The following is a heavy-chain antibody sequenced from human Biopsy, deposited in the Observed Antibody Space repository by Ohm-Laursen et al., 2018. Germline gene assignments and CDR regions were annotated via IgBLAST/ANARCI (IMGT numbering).Heavy chain of an antibody. CDR1: GYTFTAFS. J-gene: IGHJ2*01. CDR3: ARGRRHCSGTCSRWYFDL. D-gene: IGHD2-2*01. Sequence: ASVKVPCKPSGYTFTAFSVHWLRQAPGQGLEWMGWINPKSGDTDYPQNFQGRVSMTRDTSISTAYMDLSRLRSDDTAVYYCARGRRHCSGTCSRWYFDLWGRGTLVTVSS. CDR2: INPKSGDT. V-gene: IGHV1-2*02.